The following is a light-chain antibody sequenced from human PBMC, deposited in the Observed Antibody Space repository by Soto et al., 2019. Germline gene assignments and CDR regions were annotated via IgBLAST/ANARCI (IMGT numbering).Light chain of an antibody. CDR3: QQRNNRPIT. CDR2: DAS. V-gene: IGKV3D-20*02. CDR1: QRVGSNY. Sequence: IVPAQTSSRLSLSPGDRATLSCRARQRVGSNYLAWYQQKPGQAPRLLIYDASTRDTGIPARFSGSGSGTDFTLTISSLQPEDFAVYYCQQRNNRPITFGQGTRLEIK. J-gene: IGKJ5*01.